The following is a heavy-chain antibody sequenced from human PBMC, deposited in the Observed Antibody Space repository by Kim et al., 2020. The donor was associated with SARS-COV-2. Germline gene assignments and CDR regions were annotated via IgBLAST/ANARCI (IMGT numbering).Heavy chain of an antibody. CDR1: GFTFSSYA. J-gene: IGHJ6*02. V-gene: IGHV3-30*04. CDR3: ASRNSSGWEAENYYYYYGMDV. CDR2: ISYDGSNK. D-gene: IGHD6-19*01. Sequence: GGSLRLSCAASGFTFSSYAMHWVRQAPGKGLEWVAVISYDGSNKYYADSVKGRFTISRDNSKNTLYLQMNSLRAEDTAVYYCASRNSSGWEAENYYYYYGMDVWGQGTTVTVSS.